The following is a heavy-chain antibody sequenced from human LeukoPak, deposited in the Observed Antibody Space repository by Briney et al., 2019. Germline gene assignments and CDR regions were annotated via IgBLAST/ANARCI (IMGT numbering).Heavy chain of an antibody. Sequence: SETLSLTCTVSGGSISSSSYYWGWIRQPPGKGLEWIGSIYYSGSTYYNPSLKSRVTISVDTSKNQFSLKLSSVTAADTAVYYCARGSETGDGPDYWGQGTLVTVSS. CDR1: GGSISSSSYY. D-gene: IGHD5-24*01. V-gene: IGHV4-39*01. CDR3: ARGSETGDGPDY. J-gene: IGHJ4*02. CDR2: IYYSGST.